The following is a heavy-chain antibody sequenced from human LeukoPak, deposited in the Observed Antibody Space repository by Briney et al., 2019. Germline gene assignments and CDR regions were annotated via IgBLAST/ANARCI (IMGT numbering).Heavy chain of an antibody. CDR2: ITGSGDTI. D-gene: IGHD3-22*01. V-gene: IGHV3-48*03. CDR3: ARDFLLGYYYDSSGYYYYFDY. Sequence: GGSLRLSCSASGFSFSSYEMNWVRQAPGKGLEWISYITGSGDTIYYADSVKGRFTISRDDAKNSLYLQMNSLRAEDTAVYYCARDFLLGYYYDSSGYYYYFDYWGQGTLVTVSS. CDR1: GFSFSSYE. J-gene: IGHJ4*02.